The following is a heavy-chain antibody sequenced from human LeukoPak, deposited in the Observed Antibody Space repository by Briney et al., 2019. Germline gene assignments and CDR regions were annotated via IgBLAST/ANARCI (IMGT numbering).Heavy chain of an antibody. Sequence: GGSLRLSCAASGFTFSSYWMSWVRQAPGKGLEWVANIKQDGSEKYYVDSVKGRFTISRDNAKNSLYLQMNSLRAEDTAVYYCARDFPYCSGGSCYSDGYFDYWGQGTLVTVSS. J-gene: IGHJ4*02. V-gene: IGHV3-7*01. CDR2: IKQDGSEK. CDR1: GFTFSSYW. CDR3: ARDFPYCSGGSCYSDGYFDY. D-gene: IGHD2-15*01.